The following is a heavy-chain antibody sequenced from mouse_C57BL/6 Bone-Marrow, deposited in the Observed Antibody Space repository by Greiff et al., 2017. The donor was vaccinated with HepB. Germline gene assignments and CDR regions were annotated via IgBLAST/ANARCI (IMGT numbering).Heavy chain of an antibody. Sequence: QVHVKQPGAELVKPGASVKLSCKASGYTFTSYWMHWVKQRPGQGLEWIGMIHPNSGSTNYNEKFKSKATLTVDKSSSTAYMQLSSLTSEDSAVYYCARGGITTVERVCYAMDYWGQGTSVTVSS. CDR2: IHPNSGST. J-gene: IGHJ4*01. CDR1: GYTFTSYW. V-gene: IGHV1-64*01. D-gene: IGHD1-1*01. CDR3: ARGGITTVERVCYAMDY.